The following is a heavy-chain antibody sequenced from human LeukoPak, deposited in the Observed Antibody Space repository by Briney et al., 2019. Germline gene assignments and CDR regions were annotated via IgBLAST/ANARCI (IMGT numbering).Heavy chain of an antibody. D-gene: IGHD3-3*01. CDR1: GYTFTTYD. CDR2: INPNSGGT. J-gene: IGHJ5*02. V-gene: IGHV1-2*04. CDR3: ARAGITIFGVHSGWFDP. Sequence: ASVKVSCKASGYTFTTYDINWVRQAPGQGLEWMGWINPNSGGTNYAQKFQGWVTMTRDTSISTAYMELSRLRSDDTAVYYCARAGITIFGVHSGWFDPWGQGTLVTVSS.